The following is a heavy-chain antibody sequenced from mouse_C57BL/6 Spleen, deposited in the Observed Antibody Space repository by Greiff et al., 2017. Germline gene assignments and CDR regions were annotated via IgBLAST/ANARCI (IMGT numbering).Heavy chain of an antibody. CDR2: ISSGGDYI. D-gene: IGHD2-4*01. CDR1: GFTFSSYA. J-gene: IGHJ3*01. CDR3: TRDYDYDGFAY. Sequence: EVKLMVSGEGLVKPGGSLKLSCAASGFTFSSYAMSWVRQTPEKRLEWVAYISSGGDYIYYADTVKGRFTISRDNARNTLYLQMSSLKSEDTAMYYCTRDYDYDGFAYWGQGTLVTVSA. V-gene: IGHV5-9-1*02.